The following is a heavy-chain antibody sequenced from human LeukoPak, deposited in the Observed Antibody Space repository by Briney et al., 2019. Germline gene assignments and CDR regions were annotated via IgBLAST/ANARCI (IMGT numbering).Heavy chain of an antibody. V-gene: IGHV4-4*02. CDR3: ARGGGGYAFDY. Sequence: PSETLSLTCAVSGGSISSSNWWSWVRQPPGKGLEWIGYIYYSGSTNYNPSLKSRVTISVDTSKNQFSLKLSSVTAADTAVYYCARGGGGYAFDYWGQGTLVTVSS. CDR2: IYYSGST. CDR1: GGSISSSNW. J-gene: IGHJ4*02. D-gene: IGHD3-16*01.